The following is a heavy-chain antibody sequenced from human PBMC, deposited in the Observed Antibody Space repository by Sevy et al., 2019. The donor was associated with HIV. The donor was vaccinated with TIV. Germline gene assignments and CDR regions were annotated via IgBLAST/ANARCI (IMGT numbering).Heavy chain of an antibody. CDR1: GFTFSSYS. V-gene: IGHV3-21*01. Sequence: GGSLRLSCAASGFTFSSYSMNWVRQAPGKGLEWVSSISSSSSYIYYADSVKGRFTISRDNAKNSLYLQMNSLRAEDTAVYYCARDLGYYDSSGYRGFDYWGQGTLVTVSS. CDR2: ISSSSSYI. CDR3: ARDLGYYDSSGYRGFDY. D-gene: IGHD3-22*01. J-gene: IGHJ4*02.